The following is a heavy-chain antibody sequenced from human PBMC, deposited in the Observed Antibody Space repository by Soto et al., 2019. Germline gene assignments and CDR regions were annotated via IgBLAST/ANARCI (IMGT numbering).Heavy chain of an antibody. D-gene: IGHD3-22*01. V-gene: IGHV1-18*01. Sequence: ASVKVSCKASGYTFTSYGISWVRQAPGQGLEWMGWISAYNGNTNYAQKLQGRITMTTDTSTSKPYMELRSLTSDDTAVYYCARVSPAYYYDSSRTRDLDYWGQGTLVTVSS. J-gene: IGHJ4*02. CDR2: ISAYNGNT. CDR3: ARVSPAYYYDSSRTRDLDY. CDR1: GYTFTSYG.